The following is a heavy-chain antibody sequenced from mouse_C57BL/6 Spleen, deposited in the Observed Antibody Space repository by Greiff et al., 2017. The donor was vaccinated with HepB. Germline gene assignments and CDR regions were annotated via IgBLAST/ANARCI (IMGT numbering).Heavy chain of an antibody. CDR3: ARPGYYYGSSYWYFDV. V-gene: IGHV5-17*01. CDR1: GFTFSDYG. CDR2: ISSGSSTI. D-gene: IGHD1-1*01. J-gene: IGHJ1*03. Sequence: DVMLVESGGGLVKPGGSLKLSCAASGFTFSDYGMHWVRQAPEKGLEWVAYISSGSSTIYYADTVKGRFTISRDNAKNNLFLQMTSLRSEDTAMYYCARPGYYYGSSYWYFDVWGTGTTVTVSS.